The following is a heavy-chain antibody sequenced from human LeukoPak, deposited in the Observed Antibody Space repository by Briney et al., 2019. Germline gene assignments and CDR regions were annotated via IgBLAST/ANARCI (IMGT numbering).Heavy chain of an antibody. CDR2: IDHRGNT. CDR3: ARGYGPGY. J-gene: IGHJ4*02. D-gene: IGHD4-17*01. CDR1: GDSISSTNW. V-gene: IGHV4-4*02. Sequence: PSGTLSLTCAVSGDSISSTNWWNWVRQPPGKGLEWIAEIDHRGNTNYNPSFKSRVTISVDRSKNQFSLKLTSVTAADTAVYYCARGYGPGYWGQGTLVTVSA.